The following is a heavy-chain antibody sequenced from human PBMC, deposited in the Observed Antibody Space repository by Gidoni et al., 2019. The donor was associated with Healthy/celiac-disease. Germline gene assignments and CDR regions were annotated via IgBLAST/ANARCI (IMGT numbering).Heavy chain of an antibody. CDR2: VNAGNGNT. V-gene: IGHV1-3*01. CDR1: GYTFTIYL. CDR3: ARDSDSIFTMIASTCLVF. J-gene: IGHJ4*02. D-gene: IGHD3-22*01. Sequence: VLRVQSGAAVKKRGDSVKGSCEDSGYTFTIYLMHWLRQARGQRLEGMGWVNAGNGNTKYSQKLQGRVTITRDTSASTDYMELSSLRSEDTAVYYCARDSDSIFTMIASTCLVFWGQGTLVTVSS.